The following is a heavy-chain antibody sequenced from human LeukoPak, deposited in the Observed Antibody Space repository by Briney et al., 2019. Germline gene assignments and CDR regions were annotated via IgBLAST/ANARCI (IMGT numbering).Heavy chain of an antibody. D-gene: IGHD1-1*01. CDR2: ISYDGSNK. CDR1: GFTFSSYG. CDR3: ARDCRRWNGVFDV. Sequence: PGRSLRLSCAASGFTFSSYGMHWVRQAPGKGLEWVAVISYDGSNKYYADSVKGRLIISRDNAKNSLYLQMNSLRPEDTALYYCARDCRRWNGVFDVWGQGTTVTVSS. J-gene: IGHJ3*01. V-gene: IGHV3-30*03.